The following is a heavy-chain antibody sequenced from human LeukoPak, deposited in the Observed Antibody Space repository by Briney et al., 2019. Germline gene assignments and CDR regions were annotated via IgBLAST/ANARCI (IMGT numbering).Heavy chain of an antibody. V-gene: IGHV4-59*01. CDR1: GGSISSYS. J-gene: IGHJ4*02. D-gene: IGHD1-26*01. Sequence: SETLSLTCTVSGGSISSYSWSWIRQPPGKGLEWIGYIYYSGSTNYNPSLKSRVTISVDTSKNQFSLKLSSVTAADTAVYYCARAKWELQTIDYWGQGTLVTVSS. CDR2: IYYSGST. CDR3: ARAKWELQTIDY.